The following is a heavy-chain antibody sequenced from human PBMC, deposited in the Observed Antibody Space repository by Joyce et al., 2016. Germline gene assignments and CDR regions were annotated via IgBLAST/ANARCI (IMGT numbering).Heavy chain of an antibody. CDR2: INSDGRST. D-gene: IGHD3-10*01. J-gene: IGHJ3*02. Sequence: EVQLVESGGGLVQPGGSLRLSCAAAGFTLRTDWMHWFRQAPGKGLVWVSRINSDGRSTSYADSVKGRFNISRDNAKNTVYLQMNSLRAEDTAVYYCARTGVKAFDIWGQGTLVTVSS. CDR3: ARTGVKAFDI. V-gene: IGHV3-74*01. CDR1: GFTLRTDW.